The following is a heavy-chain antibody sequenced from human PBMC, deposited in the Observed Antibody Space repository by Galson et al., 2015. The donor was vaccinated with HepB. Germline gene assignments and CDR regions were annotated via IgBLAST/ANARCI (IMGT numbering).Heavy chain of an antibody. V-gene: IGHV5-10-1*01. CDR3: ARLGARRSSIVVVPADVRYYYYGMDV. D-gene: IGHD2-2*01. CDR1: GYSFTSYW. Sequence: QSRAEVKKPGESLRISCKGSGYSFTSYWISWVRQMPGKGLEWMGRIDPSDSYTNYSTSFQGHVTISADKSISTAYLQWSSLKASDTAMYYCARLGARRSSIVVVPADVRYYYYGMDVWGQGTTVTVSS. J-gene: IGHJ6*02. CDR2: IDPSDSYT.